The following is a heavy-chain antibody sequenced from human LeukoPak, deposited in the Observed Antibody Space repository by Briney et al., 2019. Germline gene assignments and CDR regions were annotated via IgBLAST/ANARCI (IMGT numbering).Heavy chain of an antibody. D-gene: IGHD6-13*01. Sequence: PSETLSLTCAVYGGSFSGYYWSWIRQPPGKGLEWIGYIYYSGSTYYNPSLKSRVTISVDTSRNQFSLKLSSVTAADTAVYYCAGQQPLAYIDYWGQGTLVTVSS. CDR2: IYYSGST. V-gene: IGHV4-59*06. CDR3: AGQQPLAYIDY. CDR1: GGSFSGYY. J-gene: IGHJ4*02.